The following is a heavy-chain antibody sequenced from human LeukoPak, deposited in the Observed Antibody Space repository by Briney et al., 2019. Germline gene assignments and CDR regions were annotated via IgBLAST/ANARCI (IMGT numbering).Heavy chain of an antibody. CDR3: AKDNYTSSSQNWYFDL. Sequence: SETLSLTCTVSGGSISSNSYYWGWIRQPPGKGLEWIGSIYYTGSTNYNPSLKSRVTILLDSSKNQFSLKLSSVTAADTAVYYCAKDNYTSSSQNWYFDLWGRGTLVTVSS. CDR2: IYYTGST. V-gene: IGHV4-39*07. D-gene: IGHD6-6*01. CDR1: GGSISSNSYY. J-gene: IGHJ2*01.